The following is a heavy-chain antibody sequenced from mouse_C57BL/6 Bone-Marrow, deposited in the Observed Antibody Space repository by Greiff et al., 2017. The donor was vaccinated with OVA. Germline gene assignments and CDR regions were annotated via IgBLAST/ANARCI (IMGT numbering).Heavy chain of an antibody. J-gene: IGHJ3*01. CDR2: INPYNGGT. V-gene: IGHV1-19*01. Sequence: EVQGVESGPVLVKPGASVKMSCKASGYTFTDYYMNWVKQSHGKSLEWIGVINPYNGGTSYNQKFKGKATLTVDKSSSTAYMELNSLTSEDSAVYYCARSRDYGKGLRAWFAYWGQGTLVTVSA. CDR1: GYTFTDYY. D-gene: IGHD1-1*01. CDR3: ARSRDYGKGLRAWFAY.